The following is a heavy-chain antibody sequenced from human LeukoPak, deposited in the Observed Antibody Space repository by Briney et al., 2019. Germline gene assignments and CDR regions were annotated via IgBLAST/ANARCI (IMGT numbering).Heavy chain of an antibody. Sequence: PGGSLRLSCAASGFTFSSYEMNWVRQAPGKGLEWVSYISSSGSTIYYADSVKGRFTISRDNAKNTLYLQMNSLRAEDTAVYYCAKGLDSGSYFGLDYYFDYWGQGTLVTVSS. CDR2: ISSSGSTI. J-gene: IGHJ4*02. CDR3: AKGLDSGSYFGLDYYFDY. V-gene: IGHV3-48*03. D-gene: IGHD1-26*01. CDR1: GFTFSSYE.